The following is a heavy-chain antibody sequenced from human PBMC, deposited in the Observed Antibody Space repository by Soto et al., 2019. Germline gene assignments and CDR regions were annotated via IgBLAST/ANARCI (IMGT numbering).Heavy chain of an antibody. CDR1: GFTFDDYA. CDR2: ISWNSGSI. Sequence: GGSLRLSCAASGFTFDDYAMHWVRQAPGKGLEWVSGISWNSGSIGYADSVKGRFTISRDNAKNSLYLQMNSLRAEDTALYYCAKAPSGYSSSWYPYYFDYWGQGTLVTVSS. V-gene: IGHV3-9*01. D-gene: IGHD6-13*01. J-gene: IGHJ4*02. CDR3: AKAPSGYSSSWYPYYFDY.